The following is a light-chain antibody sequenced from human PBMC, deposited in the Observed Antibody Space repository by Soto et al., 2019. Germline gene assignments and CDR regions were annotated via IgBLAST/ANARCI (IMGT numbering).Light chain of an antibody. J-gene: IGKJ4*01. CDR1: QGISDY. Sequence: DIQLTQSPTFLSASVGDRVTISCRASQGISDYLAWYQQKPGKAPKLLIYGASTLQSGVPSRFSGSASGTEFTLTISSLQPEDFATYFCQQFNAYPLTFGGGTKLEIK. CDR3: QQFNAYPLT. V-gene: IGKV1-9*01. CDR2: GAS.